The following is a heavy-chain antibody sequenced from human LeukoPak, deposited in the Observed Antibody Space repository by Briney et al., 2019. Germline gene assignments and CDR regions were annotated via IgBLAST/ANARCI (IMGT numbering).Heavy chain of an antibody. CDR1: GGSISSSSYY. J-gene: IGHJ6*03. D-gene: IGHD2-2*02. CDR3: ASIPPGPSGHYYYYYYMDV. Sequence: SETLSLTCTVSGGSISSSSYYWGWIRQPPGKGLGWIGEINHSGSTNYNPSLKSRVTISVDTSKNQFSLKLSSVTAADTAVYYCASIPPGPSGHYYYYYYMDVWGKGTTVTISS. V-gene: IGHV4-39*07. CDR2: INHSGST.